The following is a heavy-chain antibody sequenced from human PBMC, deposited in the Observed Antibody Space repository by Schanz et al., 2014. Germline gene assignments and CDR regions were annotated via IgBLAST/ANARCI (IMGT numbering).Heavy chain of an antibody. CDR1: GASISSSNW. J-gene: IGHJ4*02. CDR3: AREAPLPHLFDY. V-gene: IGHV4-4*02. CDR2: IYHTGST. Sequence: QVQLQGSGPGLVKPSGTLSLTCAVSGASISSSNWWSWVRQPPGKRLEWIGEIYHTGSTNYSPSLESRATISVDKPKNQFSLKLNSVTAADTAVYYCAREAPLPHLFDYRGQGILVTVSS.